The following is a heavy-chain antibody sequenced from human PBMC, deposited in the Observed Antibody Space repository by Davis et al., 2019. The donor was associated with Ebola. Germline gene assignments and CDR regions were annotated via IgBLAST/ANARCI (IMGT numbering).Heavy chain of an antibody. CDR2: ISSSSSYI. CDR3: ARDSGSIVVVVAAYAFDY. D-gene: IGHD2-15*01. V-gene: IGHV3-21*01. J-gene: IGHJ4*02. CDR1: GFTFSSYS. Sequence: GGSLRLSCAASGFTFSSYSMNWVRQAPGKGLEWVSSISSSSSYIYYADSVKGRFTISRDNAKNSLYLQMNSLRAEDTAVYYCARDSGSIVVVVAAYAFDYWGQGTPVTVSS.